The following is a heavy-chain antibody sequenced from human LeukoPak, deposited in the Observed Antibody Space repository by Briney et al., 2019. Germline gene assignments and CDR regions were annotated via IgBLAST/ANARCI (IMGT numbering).Heavy chain of an antibody. J-gene: IGHJ4*02. V-gene: IGHV3-7*05. CDR1: GFTFSSYY. D-gene: IGHD3-3*01. CDR2: IKEDGSEK. Sequence: TGGSLRLSCVASGFTFSSYYMSWVRQAPGKGLEWVANIKEDGSEKDYVDSVKGRFTISRDNSKNTLYLQMNSLRAEDTAVYYCAKVGFSEMEWLLYSDHWGQGTLVTVSS. CDR3: AKVGFSEMEWLLYSDH.